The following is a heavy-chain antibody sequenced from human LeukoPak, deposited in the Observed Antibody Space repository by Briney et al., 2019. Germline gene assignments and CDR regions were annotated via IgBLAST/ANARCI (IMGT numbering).Heavy chain of an antibody. D-gene: IGHD6-13*01. J-gene: IGHJ4*02. Sequence: ASVKVSCKASGYSFTTCAMHWVRQAPGQRLEWMGWINADNGNTKYSQELQGRVTFTRDTSASTAYMELSSLRSEDMAVYFCARYSSTWYFDYWGQGTLVTVSS. CDR1: GYSFTTCA. CDR3: ARYSSTWYFDY. CDR2: INADNGNT. V-gene: IGHV1-3*03.